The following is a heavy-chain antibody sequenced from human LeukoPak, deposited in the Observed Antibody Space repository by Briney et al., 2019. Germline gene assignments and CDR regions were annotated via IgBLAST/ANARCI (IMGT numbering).Heavy chain of an antibody. D-gene: IGHD3-9*01. CDR1: GYTFTSYD. J-gene: IGHJ3*02. Sequence: EASVKVSCKASGYTFTSYDINWVRQAPGQGLEWMGGIIPIFGTANYAQKFQGRVTITADESTSTAYMELSSLRSEDTAVYYCARGGDRSYDILTGYYKRKPNNAFDIWGQGTMVTVSS. CDR2: IIPIFGTA. CDR3: ARGGDRSYDILTGYYKRKPNNAFDI. V-gene: IGHV1-69*13.